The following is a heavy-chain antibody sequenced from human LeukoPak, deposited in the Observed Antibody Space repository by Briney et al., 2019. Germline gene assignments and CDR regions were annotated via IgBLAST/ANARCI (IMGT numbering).Heavy chain of an antibody. Sequence: GASVTVSCKVSGYTLSDLSMHWVRQAPGQGLEWMGGFDPEDGQRNYAQKFQGRAIMTEDTSTNTAYMDLSSLRSEDTAIYFCTSGTEAVPVRFWGQGTLVTVSS. J-gene: IGHJ1*01. CDR2: FDPEDGQR. D-gene: IGHD3-10*01. V-gene: IGHV1-24*01. CDR1: GYTLSDLS. CDR3: TSGTEAVPVRF.